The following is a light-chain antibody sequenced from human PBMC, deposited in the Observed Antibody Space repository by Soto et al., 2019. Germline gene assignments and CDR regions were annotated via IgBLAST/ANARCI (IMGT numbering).Light chain of an antibody. CDR2: LGS. CDR3: MQALQTPRT. Sequence: DIVITHSPLSLPVTPGEPASISCRSSQSLLHSNGYNYLDWYLQKPGQSPQLLIYLGSNRASGVPDWFSGSGSGTDFTLKISRVEAEDVGVYYCMQALQTPRTLGQGTKVDIK. CDR1: QSLLHSNGYNY. V-gene: IGKV2-28*01. J-gene: IGKJ1*01.